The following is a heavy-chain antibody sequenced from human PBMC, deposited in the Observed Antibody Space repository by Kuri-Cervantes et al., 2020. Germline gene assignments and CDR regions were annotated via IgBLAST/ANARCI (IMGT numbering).Heavy chain of an antibody. V-gene: IGHV4-39*07. Sequence: SETLSLTCTVSGGSISSSSYYWGWIRQPPGKGLEWIGSIYYSGSTYYNPSLKSRVTISIDTSRKQFSLKLTSVTAADTAVYYCARGGFWGARNDAFDIWGQGTMVTVSS. J-gene: IGHJ3*02. CDR2: IYYSGST. D-gene: IGHD3-10*01. CDR3: ARGGFWGARNDAFDI. CDR1: GGSISSSSYY.